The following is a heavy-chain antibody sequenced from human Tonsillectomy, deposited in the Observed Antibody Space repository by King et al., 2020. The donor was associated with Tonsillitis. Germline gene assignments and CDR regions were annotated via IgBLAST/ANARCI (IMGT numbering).Heavy chain of an antibody. Sequence: VQLVESGGGLVQPGGSLRLSCAASGFTFSSYWMSWVRQAPGKGLEWVANIKQDGSEKFYVDSVKGRFTISRDNAKNSLYLQMNSLRAEDTAVYYCARVFGGWYPPFFDYWGQGTLVTVSS. J-gene: IGHJ4*02. CDR2: IKQDGSEK. V-gene: IGHV3-7*01. CDR1: GFTFSSYW. D-gene: IGHD6-19*01. CDR3: ARVFGGWYPPFFDY.